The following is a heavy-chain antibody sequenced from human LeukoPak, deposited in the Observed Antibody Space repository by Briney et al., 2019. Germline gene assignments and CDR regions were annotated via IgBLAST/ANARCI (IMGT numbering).Heavy chain of an antibody. CDR3: ARRVMVRGVLLIWFDP. CDR2: MNPNSGNT. D-gene: IGHD3-10*01. CDR1: GYTFTSYD. V-gene: IGHV1-8*01. J-gene: IGHJ5*02. Sequence: ASVKVSCKASGYTFTSYDINWVRQATGQGLEWMGWMNPNSGNTGYAQKFQGRVTMTRNTSISTAYMELSSPRSEDTAVYYCARRVMVRGVLLIWFDPWGQGTLVTVSS.